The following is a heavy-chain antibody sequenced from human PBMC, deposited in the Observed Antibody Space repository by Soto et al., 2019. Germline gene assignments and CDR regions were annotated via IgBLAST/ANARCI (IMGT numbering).Heavy chain of an antibody. CDR3: ACRTTVTPLGYYYYGMDV. V-gene: IGHV1-69*01. CDR1: GVTYTSYA. D-gene: IGHD4-17*01. J-gene: IGHJ6*02. Sequence: KPCSKASGVTYTSYALSSPRQAPKQGLEWMGGIIPIFGTANYAQKFQGRVTITADESTSTAYMELSSLRSEDTAVYYCACRTTVTPLGYYYYGMDVWGQGTTVTVSS. CDR2: IIPIFGTA.